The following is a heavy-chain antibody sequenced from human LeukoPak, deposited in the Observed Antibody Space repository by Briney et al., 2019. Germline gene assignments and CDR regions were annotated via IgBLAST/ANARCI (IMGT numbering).Heavy chain of an antibody. D-gene: IGHD4-11*01. CDR2: IYYSGST. Sequence: SETLSLTCTVSGVSISSGGYYWSWIRQHPGKGLEWIGYIYYSGSTYYNPSPKSRVTISVDTSKNQFSLKLSSVTAADTAVYYCARSSTVTTYSYYGMDVWGQGTTVTVSS. CDR3: ARSSTVTTYSYYGMDV. CDR1: GVSISSGGYY. J-gene: IGHJ6*02. V-gene: IGHV4-31*03.